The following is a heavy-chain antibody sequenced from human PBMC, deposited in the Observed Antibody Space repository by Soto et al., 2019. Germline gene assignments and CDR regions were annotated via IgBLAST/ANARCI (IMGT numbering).Heavy chain of an antibody. Sequence: QVHLQELGPDLVRPSETLSLTCSFFGGSISSDNWWSWVRQTPGKGLEWIGEIYHSGNTNYNPSLKSRVTISVDKSKNQFSLKVTSVTAADTALYYCARLSASSKLRGVVINWGQGTLVTVSS. CDR2: IYHSGNT. CDR3: ARLSASSKLRGVVIN. D-gene: IGHD3-10*01. CDR1: GGSISSDNW. J-gene: IGHJ4*02. V-gene: IGHV4-4*02.